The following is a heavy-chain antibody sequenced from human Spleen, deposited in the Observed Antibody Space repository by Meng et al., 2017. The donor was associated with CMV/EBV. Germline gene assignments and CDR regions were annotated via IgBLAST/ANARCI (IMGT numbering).Heavy chain of an antibody. CDR1: GYNFNDYY. CDR2: IDPHTGDT. J-gene: IGHJ4*02. Sequence: ASVKVSCKATGYNFNDYYLHWVRQAPGQGPEWMGWIDPHTGDTNFAQKFQGRVTMTRDTSINTVYMEVRSLTSDDTAVYYCATEENCSGDTCHYFDYWGQGTLVTVSS. V-gene: IGHV1-2*02. D-gene: IGHD2-15*01. CDR3: ATEENCSGDTCHYFDY.